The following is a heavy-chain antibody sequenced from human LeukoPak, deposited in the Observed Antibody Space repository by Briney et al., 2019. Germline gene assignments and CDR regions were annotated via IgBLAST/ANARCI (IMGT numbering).Heavy chain of an antibody. CDR3: AILPGKEVVPAATSGDY. D-gene: IGHD2-2*01. Sequence: PSETLSLTCAVYGGSFSGYYWSWIRQPPGKGLEWIGEINHSGSTNYNPSLKSRVTISVDTSKNQFSLKLSSVTAADTAVYYCAILPGKEVVPAATSGDYWGQGTLVTVSS. V-gene: IGHV4-34*01. CDR1: GGSFSGYY. J-gene: IGHJ4*02. CDR2: INHSGST.